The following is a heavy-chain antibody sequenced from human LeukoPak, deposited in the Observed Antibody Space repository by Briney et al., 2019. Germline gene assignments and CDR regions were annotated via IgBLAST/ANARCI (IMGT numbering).Heavy chain of an antibody. CDR2: IYYSGST. V-gene: IGHV4-59*01. Sequence: SETLSLTCTVSGGSISSYYWSWIRQPPGKGLEWIGYIYYSGSTNYNPSLKSRATISVDTSKNQFSLKLSSATAADTAVYYCARVTRSGSYYYYYGMDVWGQGTTVTVSS. J-gene: IGHJ6*02. D-gene: IGHD1-26*01. CDR1: GGSISSYY. CDR3: ARVTRSGSYYYYYGMDV.